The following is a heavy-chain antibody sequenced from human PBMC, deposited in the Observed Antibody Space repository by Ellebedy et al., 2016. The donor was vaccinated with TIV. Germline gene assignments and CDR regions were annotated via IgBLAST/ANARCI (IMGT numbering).Heavy chain of an antibody. CDR1: GFTFSSYA. V-gene: IGHV3-30*14. J-gene: IGHJ3*02. CDR3: AREGGPLAGTEEAFDI. D-gene: IGHD6-19*01. Sequence: GESLKISXAASGFTFSSYAMHWVRQAPGKGLEWVAVISYDGSNKYYADSVKGRFTISRDNSKNTLYLQMNSLRAEDTAVYYCAREGGPLAGTEEAFDIWGQGTMVTVSS. CDR2: ISYDGSNK.